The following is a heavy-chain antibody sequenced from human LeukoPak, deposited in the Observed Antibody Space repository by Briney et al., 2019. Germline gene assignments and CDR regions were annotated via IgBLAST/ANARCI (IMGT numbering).Heavy chain of an antibody. CDR2: ISSSSSTI. CDR3: ARVRVEGDLLTGYQEVDDY. CDR1: GFTFSSYS. Sequence: PGGSLRLSCAASGFTFSSYSMNWVRQAPGEGLEWISYISSSSSTIYYADSVKGRFTISRDNAKNSLYLQMNSLRAEDTAVYYCARVRVEGDLLTGYQEVDDYWGQGTLVTVSS. J-gene: IGHJ4*02. D-gene: IGHD3-9*01. V-gene: IGHV3-48*04.